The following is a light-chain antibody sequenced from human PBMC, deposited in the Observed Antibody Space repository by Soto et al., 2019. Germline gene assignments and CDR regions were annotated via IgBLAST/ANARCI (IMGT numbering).Light chain of an antibody. Sequence: DIVMTQSPDSLAVSLGERATINCKSSQSVLYSSNNKNYLAWYQQKPGQPPKLLIYWASTRESGVPDRFSGSGSGTDFTLTISSLQAEDVAVYYRQQHYSTPPTFGGGTKVEIK. CDR2: WAS. J-gene: IGKJ4*01. CDR1: QSVLYSSNNKNY. V-gene: IGKV4-1*01. CDR3: QQHYSTPPT.